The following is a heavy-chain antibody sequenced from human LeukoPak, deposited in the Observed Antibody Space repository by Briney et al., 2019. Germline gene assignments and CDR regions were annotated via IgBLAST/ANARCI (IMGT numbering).Heavy chain of an antibody. Sequence: GGSLRLSCAASGFTFSSYAMSWVRQAPGKGLEWVSAISGTGGRTYYADSVKGRFTISRDNSKNTLYLQMNSLRAEDTAVYYCAKDVGKWESLHFFDYWGQGTLVTVSS. V-gene: IGHV3-23*01. D-gene: IGHD1-26*01. CDR3: AKDVGKWESLHFFDY. CDR1: GFTFSSYA. CDR2: ISGTGGRT. J-gene: IGHJ4*02.